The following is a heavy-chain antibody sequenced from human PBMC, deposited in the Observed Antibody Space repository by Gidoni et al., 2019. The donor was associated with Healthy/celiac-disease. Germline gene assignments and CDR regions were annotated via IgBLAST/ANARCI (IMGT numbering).Heavy chain of an antibody. V-gene: IGHV3-30*18. D-gene: IGHD3-10*01. CDR1: GFPFSSYG. CDR3: AKDLLWFGELGNGMDV. J-gene: IGHJ6*02. CDR2: ISYDGSNK. Sequence: QVQLVASGGGVVQPGRSRRLSCAAYGFPFSSYGMHWVRQAPGKGLEWVAVISYDGSNKYYADSVKGRFTISRDNSKNTLYLQMNSLRAEDTAVYYCAKDLLWFGELGNGMDVWGQGTTVTVSS.